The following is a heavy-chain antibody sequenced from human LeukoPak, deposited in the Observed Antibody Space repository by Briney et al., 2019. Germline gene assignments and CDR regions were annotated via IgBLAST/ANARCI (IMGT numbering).Heavy chain of an antibody. V-gene: IGHV1-8*02. CDR3: ARGYYDILTGYYSHYMDV. CDR2: MNPNSGNT. J-gene: IGHJ6*03. CDR1: GYTFTSYG. Sequence: ASVKVSCKASGYTFTSYGISWVRQAPGQGLEWMGWMNPNSGNTGYAQKFQGRVTMTRNTSISTAYMELSSLRSEDTAVYYCARGYYDILTGYYSHYMDVWGKGTTVTISS. D-gene: IGHD3-9*01.